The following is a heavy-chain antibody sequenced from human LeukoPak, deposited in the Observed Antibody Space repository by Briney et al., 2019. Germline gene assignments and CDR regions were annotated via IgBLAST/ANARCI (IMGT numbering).Heavy chain of an antibody. V-gene: IGHV3-21*01. Sequence: GGSLRLSCAASGFTFSSYSMNWVRQAPGKGLEWVSSISSSSSYIYYADSVKGRFTISRDNSKNTLYLQMNSLRAEDTAVYYCAKDLRSITIFGVVYPEDFDYWGQGTLVTVSS. CDR2: ISSSSSYI. CDR1: GFTFSSYS. D-gene: IGHD3-3*01. CDR3: AKDLRSITIFGVVYPEDFDY. J-gene: IGHJ4*02.